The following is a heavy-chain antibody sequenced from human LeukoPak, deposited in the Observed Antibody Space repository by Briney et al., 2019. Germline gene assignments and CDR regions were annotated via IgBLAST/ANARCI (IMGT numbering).Heavy chain of an antibody. D-gene: IGHD5-18*01. J-gene: IGHJ4*02. Sequence: LPGGSLRLSCAASGFTVSSNYMSWVRQAPGKGLEWVSVIYSGGSTYYADSVKGRFTISRDNAKNSLYLQMNSLRAEDTAVYYCARTLYDSYDDYWGQGTLVTVSS. V-gene: IGHV3-66*01. CDR3: ARTLYDSYDDY. CDR2: IYSGGST. CDR1: GFTVSSNY.